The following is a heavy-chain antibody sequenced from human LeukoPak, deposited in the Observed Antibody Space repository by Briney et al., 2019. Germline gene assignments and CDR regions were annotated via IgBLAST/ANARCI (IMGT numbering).Heavy chain of an antibody. D-gene: IGHD1-26*01. V-gene: IGHV6-1*01. CDR1: GDSVSSTA. Sequence: SQTLSLTCAISGDSVSSTAWNWIRQSPSRGLEWLGRTYYKSNYYNDYAVSVKSRITINPDTSKNQFSLQLNSVTPEDTAVYYCARGTGIYQFDYWGQGTLVTVSS. J-gene: IGHJ4*02. CDR2: TYYKSNYYN. CDR3: ARGTGIYQFDY.